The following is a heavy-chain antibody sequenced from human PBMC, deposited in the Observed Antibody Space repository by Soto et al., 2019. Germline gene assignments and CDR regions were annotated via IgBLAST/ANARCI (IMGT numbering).Heavy chain of an antibody. V-gene: IGHV3-13*01. D-gene: IGHD6-19*01. CDR2: IGTAGDT. CDR3: ARAEEVAGAGGAFDI. Sequence: GGSLRLSCAASRFTFSSYYMHWVRQATGKGLEWVSAIGTAGDTYYPGSVKGRFTISRENAKNSLYLQMNSLRAGDTAVYYCARAEEVAGAGGAFDIWGQGTMVTVSS. CDR1: RFTFSSYY. J-gene: IGHJ3*02.